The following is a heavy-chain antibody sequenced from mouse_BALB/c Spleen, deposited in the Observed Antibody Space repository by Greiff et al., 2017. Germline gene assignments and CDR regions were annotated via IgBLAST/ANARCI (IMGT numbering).Heavy chain of an antibody. D-gene: IGHD2-4*01. V-gene: IGHV1S56*01. Sequence: VQLQQSGPELVKPGASVRISCKASGYTFTSYYIHWVKQRPGQGLEWIGWIYPGNVNTKYNEKFKGKATLTADKSSSTAYMQLSSLTSEDSAVYFCARRDYDYDYFDYWGQGTTLTVSS. CDR2: IYPGNVNT. CDR3: ARRDYDYDYFDY. J-gene: IGHJ2*01. CDR1: GYTFTSYY.